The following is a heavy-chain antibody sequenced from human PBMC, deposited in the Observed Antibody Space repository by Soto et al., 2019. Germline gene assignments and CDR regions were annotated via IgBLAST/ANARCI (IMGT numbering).Heavy chain of an antibody. CDR3: ARETANRSASGRPLHPENFDS. Sequence: QVQLVQSGAEVKMHGPSVKVSCKTSGGIFITSGLSWVRQAPGQGLEWMGGILPFLGTTNHAQKFQGRVTITADKSTITVHLELSALTFEDTATYYCARETANRSASGRPLHPENFDSCGKGTLVTVAT. D-gene: IGHD3-10*01. CDR1: GGIFITSG. CDR2: ILPFLGTT. V-gene: IGHV1-69*06. J-gene: IGHJ4*02.